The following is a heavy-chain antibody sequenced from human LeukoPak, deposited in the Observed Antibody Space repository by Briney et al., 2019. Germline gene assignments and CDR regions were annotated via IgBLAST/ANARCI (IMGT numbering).Heavy chain of an antibody. CDR1: GFTFSNYA. CDR2: ISYDGSNK. CDR3: ARDNYGLGY. D-gene: IGHD3-10*01. Sequence: GGSLRLSCAASGFTFSNYAMHWVRQTPGKGLEWVAVISYDGSNKYYADSVKGRFTISRDNSKNTLCLQMNSLRAEDTAVYYCARDNYGLGYWGQGTLVTVSS. J-gene: IGHJ4*02. V-gene: IGHV3-30*04.